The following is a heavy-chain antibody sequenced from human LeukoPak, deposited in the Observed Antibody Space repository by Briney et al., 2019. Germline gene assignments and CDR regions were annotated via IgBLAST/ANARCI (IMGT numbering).Heavy chain of an antibody. J-gene: IGHJ4*02. Sequence: SVKVSCKASGGTFSSYAISWVRQAPGQGLEWMGGIIPIFGTANYAQKFQGRVTITADESTSTAYMELSSLRSEDTAVYYCAGSVAAADYYFDYWGQGTLVTVSS. CDR2: IIPIFGTA. V-gene: IGHV1-69*13. CDR3: AGSVAAADYYFDY. CDR1: GGTFSSYA. D-gene: IGHD6-13*01.